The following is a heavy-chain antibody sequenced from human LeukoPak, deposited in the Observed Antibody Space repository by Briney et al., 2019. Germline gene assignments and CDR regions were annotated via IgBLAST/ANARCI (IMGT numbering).Heavy chain of an antibody. J-gene: IGHJ3*02. CDR1: GFTVSSNY. CDR3: ARQGSTTVVKVDAFDI. CDR2: IYSGGST. V-gene: IGHV3-53*01. D-gene: IGHD4-23*01. Sequence: GGSLRLSCAASGFTVSSNYMSWVRQAPGKGLEWVSVIYSGGSTYYADSVKGRFTISRDNSKNTLYLQMNSPRAEDTAVYYCARQGSTTVVKVDAFDIWGQGTMVTVSS.